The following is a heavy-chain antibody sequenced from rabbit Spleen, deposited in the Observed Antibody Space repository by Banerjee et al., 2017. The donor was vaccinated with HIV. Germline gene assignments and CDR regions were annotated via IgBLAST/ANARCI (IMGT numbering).Heavy chain of an antibody. CDR1: GIDFSSYFY. J-gene: IGHJ4*01. CDR2: IYINPGRS. Sequence: QQQLEESGGGLVKPGGTLTLTCKASGIDFSSYFYMCWVRQAPGKGLEWIATIYINPGRSYYATWVNGRFTISRTSSTTVTLQMTNLTAADTATYFCARDLDGVIGWNFGWWGPGTLVTVS. D-gene: IGHD1-1*01. CDR3: ARDLDGVIGWNFGW. V-gene: IGHV1S43*01.